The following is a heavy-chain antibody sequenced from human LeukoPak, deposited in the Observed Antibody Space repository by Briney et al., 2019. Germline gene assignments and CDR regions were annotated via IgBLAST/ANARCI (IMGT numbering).Heavy chain of an antibody. V-gene: IGHV4-59*01. CDR2: IYYSGST. Sequence: SETLSLTCTVSGCSLSTYYWSWIRQPPGKGLEWMGYIYYSGSTNYNPSLKSRVTISVDTSRNQFALKLSSVTAADTAVYYCARASGGYFNNWFDPGGRGTVVSVSS. J-gene: IGHJ5*02. D-gene: IGHD3-22*01. CDR1: GCSLSTYY. CDR3: ARASGGYFNNWFDP.